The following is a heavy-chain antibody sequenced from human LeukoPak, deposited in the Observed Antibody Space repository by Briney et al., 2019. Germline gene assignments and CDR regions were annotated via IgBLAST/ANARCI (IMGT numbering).Heavy chain of an antibody. D-gene: IGHD3-22*01. J-gene: IGHJ3*02. CDR3: ARGSIGDYDSSGLRAFDI. Sequence: SVKVSCKASGGTFSSYAISWVRQAPGQGLEWMGGIIPIFGTANYAQKFQGRVTITTDESTSTAYMELSGLRSEDTAVYYCARGSIGDYDSSGLRAFDIWGQGTMVTVSS. CDR1: GGTFSSYA. CDR2: IIPIFGTA. V-gene: IGHV1-69*05.